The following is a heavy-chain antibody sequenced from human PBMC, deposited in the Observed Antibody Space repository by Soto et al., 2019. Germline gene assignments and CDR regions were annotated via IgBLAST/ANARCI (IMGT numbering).Heavy chain of an antibody. CDR2: IYYSGST. Sequence: SETLSLTCTVSGGSISSYYWSWIRQPPGKGLEWIGYIYYSGSTNYNPSLKSRVTISVDTSKNQFSLKLSSVTAVDTAVYYCARGGGYSSSWFDYWGQGTLVTVSS. V-gene: IGHV4-59*01. D-gene: IGHD6-13*01. CDR3: ARGGGYSSSWFDY. J-gene: IGHJ4*02. CDR1: GGSISSYY.